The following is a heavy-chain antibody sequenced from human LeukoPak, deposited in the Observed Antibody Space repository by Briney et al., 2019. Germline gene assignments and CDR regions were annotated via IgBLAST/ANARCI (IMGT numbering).Heavy chain of an antibody. J-gene: IGHJ4*02. CDR2: INPNSGGT. D-gene: IGHD5-12*01. CDR1: GYTFSGYF. Sequence: ASVRVSCKASGYTFSGYFMNWVRQAPGQGPEWMGWINPNSGGTNYAQKFQGRVTMTRDTSISTAYVELSSLRSDDTAVYYCARADSAYDFRYWGQGTLVTVSS. CDR3: ARADSAYDFRY. V-gene: IGHV1-2*02.